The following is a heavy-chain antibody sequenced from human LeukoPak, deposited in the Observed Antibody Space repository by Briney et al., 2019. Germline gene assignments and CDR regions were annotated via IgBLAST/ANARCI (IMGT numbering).Heavy chain of an antibody. J-gene: IGHJ3*02. CDR2: TIPIFGTA. Sequence: SVKVSCKASGGTFSSYAISWVRQAPGQGLEWMGGTIPIFGTANYAQKFQGRVTITADESTSTAYMELSSLRSEDTAVYYCARDLSPPNYDFWSGYYPDAFDIWGQGTMVTVSS. CDR1: GGTFSSYA. V-gene: IGHV1-69*13. CDR3: ARDLSPPNYDFWSGYYPDAFDI. D-gene: IGHD3-3*01.